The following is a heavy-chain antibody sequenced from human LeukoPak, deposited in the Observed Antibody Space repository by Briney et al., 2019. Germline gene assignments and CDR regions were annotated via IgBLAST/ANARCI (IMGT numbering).Heavy chain of an antibody. D-gene: IGHD6-19*01. CDR1: GFTFSSYG. J-gene: IGHJ4*02. CDR3: AKEYSSGWSDY. CDR2: ISYDGSNQ. V-gene: IGHV3-30*18. Sequence: GGSLRLSCAASGFTFSSYGMHWVRRAPGKGLEWGALISYDGSNQYYADSVKGRFTISRDNSKNTLYLQMNSLRVEDTAVYYCAKEYSSGWSDYWGQGTLVTVSS.